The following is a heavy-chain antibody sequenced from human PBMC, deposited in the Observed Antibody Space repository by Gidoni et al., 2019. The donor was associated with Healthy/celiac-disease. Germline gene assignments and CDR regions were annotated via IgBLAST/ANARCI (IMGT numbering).Heavy chain of an antibody. Sequence: QVQLVESGGGVVQPGRSLRLSCAASGFTFSSYAMHWVRQAPGKGLGWVAVISYDGSNKYYADSVKGRFTISRDNSKNTLYLQMNSLRAEDTAVYYCARVDLRGSSGWSDFDYWGQGTLVTVSS. CDR3: ARVDLRGSSGWSDFDY. J-gene: IGHJ4*02. V-gene: IGHV3-30-3*01. CDR2: ISYDGSNK. CDR1: GFTFSSYA. D-gene: IGHD6-19*01.